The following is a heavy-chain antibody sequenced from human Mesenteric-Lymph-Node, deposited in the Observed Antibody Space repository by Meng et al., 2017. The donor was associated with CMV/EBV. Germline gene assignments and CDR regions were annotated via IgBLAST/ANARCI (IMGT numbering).Heavy chain of an antibody. V-gene: IGHV4-59*01. D-gene: IGHD2-2*02. CDR3: ASLILDCSSTSCYRGRDY. J-gene: IGHJ4*02. CDR1: GGSISGYY. Sequence: SETLSLTCTVSGGSISGYYWSWIRQPPGKGLEWIGYIYYSGSTNYNPSLKSRSTISVDTSKNQFSLNLSSVTAADTAVYYCASLILDCSSTSCYRGRDYWGQGTLVTVSS. CDR2: IYYSGST.